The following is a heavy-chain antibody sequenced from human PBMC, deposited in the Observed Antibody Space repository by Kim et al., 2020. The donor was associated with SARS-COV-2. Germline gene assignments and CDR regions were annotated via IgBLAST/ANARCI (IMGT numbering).Heavy chain of an antibody. J-gene: IGHJ2*01. D-gene: IGHD3-22*01. CDR2: IYHSGST. V-gene: IGHV4-4*02. CDR3: ARAWGGKYDTSGYSPMGWYFDL. Sequence: SETLSLTCAVSGGSISFINWWSWFRQPPGKGLEWVGDIYHSGSTNYNPSLKSRVTISVDKSKNDFSLKLSSVTAADTAVYYCARAWGGKYDTSGYSPMGWYFDLWGRGTLVTVFS. CDR1: GGSISFINW.